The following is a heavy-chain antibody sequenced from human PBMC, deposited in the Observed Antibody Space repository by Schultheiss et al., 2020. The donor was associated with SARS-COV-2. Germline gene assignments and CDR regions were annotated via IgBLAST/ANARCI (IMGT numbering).Heavy chain of an antibody. J-gene: IGHJ1*01. CDR2: INTVGSTT. Sequence: GGSLRLSCAASGFTFSNYWMHWVRQAPGKGLVWVSRINTVGSTTSYADSVKGRFTISRDNAKNTLYLQMNSLRAEDTAVYYCAKGDIVVVVAAMTHFQHWGQGTLVTVSS. CDR3: AKGDIVVVVAAMTHFQH. V-gene: IGHV3-74*01. CDR1: GFTFSNYW. D-gene: IGHD2-15*01.